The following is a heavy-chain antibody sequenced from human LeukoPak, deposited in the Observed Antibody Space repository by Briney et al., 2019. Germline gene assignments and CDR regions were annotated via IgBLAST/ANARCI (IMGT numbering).Heavy chain of an antibody. V-gene: IGHV3-23*01. Sequence: GGSLRPSCAPSGFTFRSIAMSWGPEAPGKGLEWFSAFSGSGGSTYYADSVKGRFTISRDNSKNTLYLQMNSLRAEDTAVYYCAKEKESGLKYNWFDPWGQGTLVTVSS. CDR1: GFTFRSIA. J-gene: IGHJ5*02. CDR3: AKEKESGLKYNWFDP. CDR2: FSGSGGST. D-gene: IGHD3-3*01.